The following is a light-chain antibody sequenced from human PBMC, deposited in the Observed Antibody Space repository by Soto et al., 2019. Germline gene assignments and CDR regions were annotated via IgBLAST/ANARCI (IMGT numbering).Light chain of an antibody. CDR3: QQYGSSLWT. V-gene: IGKV3-20*01. J-gene: IGKJ1*01. Sequence: EIVKTQAPATLSVSPGERASLSGRASPSVTNYLAWYQQRPGQAPRLLIFGAFNRATGIPARFSGSGSGTDFTLTISRLEPEDFAVYYCQQYGSSLWTFGQGTRVEIK. CDR2: GAF. CDR1: PSVTNY.